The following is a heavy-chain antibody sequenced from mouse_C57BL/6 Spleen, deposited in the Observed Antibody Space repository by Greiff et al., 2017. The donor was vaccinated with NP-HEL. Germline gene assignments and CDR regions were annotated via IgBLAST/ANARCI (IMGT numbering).Heavy chain of an antibody. V-gene: IGHV1-82*01. CDR3: AQLGDLDN. CDR1: GYAFSSSW. D-gene: IGHD4-1*02. CDR2: IYPGDGDT. Sequence: VQLQQSGPELVKPGASVKISCKASGYAFSSSWMNWVKQRPGKGLEWIGRIYPGDGDTNYKGKFKGKATLTADISSSTAYMQLSSLTSEDSAFYYCAQLGDLDNWDKGNSLTVS. J-gene: IGHJ2*03.